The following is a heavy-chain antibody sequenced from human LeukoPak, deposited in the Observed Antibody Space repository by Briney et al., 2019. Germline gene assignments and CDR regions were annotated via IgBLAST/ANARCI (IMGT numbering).Heavy chain of an antibody. D-gene: IGHD6-6*01. J-gene: IGHJ4*02. CDR2: IYYSGST. Sequence: PSETLSLTCTVSGGSISSYYWSWIRQPPGKGLEWIGYIYYSGSTNYNPSLKSRVTISVDTSKNQFSLKLSSVTAAETAVYYCAREHRSSKYFDSWGQGALMIVSS. V-gene: IGHV4-59*12. CDR1: GGSISSYY. CDR3: AREHRSSKYFDS.